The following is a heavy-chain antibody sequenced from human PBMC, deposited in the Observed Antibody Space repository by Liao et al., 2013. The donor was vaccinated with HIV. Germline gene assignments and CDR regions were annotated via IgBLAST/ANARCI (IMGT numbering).Heavy chain of an antibody. V-gene: IGHV4-34*01. CDR3: ARGSRYFDWILSGPRLITDAFSF. Sequence: QVHLQQWGAGLLKPAETLSLTCAVDGASFRGYYWGWIRQPPGKGLEWLGEVTHSGGTNHNPSLKNRLTISVDTSKNQVSLKLSSVTAADTAVYYCARGSRYFDWILSGPRLITDAFSFWGQGTMVTVSS. CDR1: GASFRGYY. CDR2: VTHSGGT. D-gene: IGHD3-9*01. J-gene: IGHJ3*01.